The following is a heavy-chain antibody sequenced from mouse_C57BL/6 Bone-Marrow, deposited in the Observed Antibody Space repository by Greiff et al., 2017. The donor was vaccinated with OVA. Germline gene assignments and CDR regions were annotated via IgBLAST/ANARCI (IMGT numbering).Heavy chain of an antibody. Sequence: VQLQQPGAELVKPGASVKLSCKASGYTFTSYWMHWVKQRPGQGLEWIGMIHPNSGSTNYNEKFKSKATLTVDKSSSTAYMQLSSLTSEDSAVYYCARLNGYDGFDYWGQGTTLTVSS. D-gene: IGHD2-2*01. J-gene: IGHJ2*01. CDR3: ARLNGYDGFDY. CDR2: IHPNSGST. V-gene: IGHV1-64*01. CDR1: GYTFTSYW.